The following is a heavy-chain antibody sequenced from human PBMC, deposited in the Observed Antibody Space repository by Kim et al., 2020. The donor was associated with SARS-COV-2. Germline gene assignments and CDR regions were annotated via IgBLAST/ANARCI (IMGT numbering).Heavy chain of an antibody. V-gene: IGHV4-39*01. CDR3: ARLVLRSFIVGASRFDY. CDR1: GGSISSSSYY. J-gene: IGHJ4*02. CDR2: IYYSGST. Sequence: SETLSLTCTVSGGSISSSSYYWGWIRQPPGKGLEWIGSIYYSGSTYYNPSLKSRVTISVDTSKNQFSLKLSSVTAADTAVYYCARLVLRSFIVGASRFDYWGQGTLVTVSS. D-gene: IGHD1-26*01.